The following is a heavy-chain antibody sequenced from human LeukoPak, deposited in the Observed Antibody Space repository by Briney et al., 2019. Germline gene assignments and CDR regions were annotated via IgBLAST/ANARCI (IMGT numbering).Heavy chain of an antibody. CDR1: GYTFTGYY. CDR2: INPNSGGT. D-gene: IGHD3-10*01. CDR3: ARVLITMVRGAPLVGY. V-gene: IGHV1-2*02. Sequence: ASVKVSCKASGYTFTGYYMHWVRQAPGQGLEWMGWINPNSGGTNYAQKFQGRVTKTKDTSISTAYMELSRLRSDDTAVYYCARVLITMVRGAPLVGYWGQGTLVTVSS. J-gene: IGHJ4*02.